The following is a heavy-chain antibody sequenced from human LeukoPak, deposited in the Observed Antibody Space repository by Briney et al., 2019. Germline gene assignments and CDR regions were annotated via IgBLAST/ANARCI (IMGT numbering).Heavy chain of an antibody. CDR1: GFTFSSYA. V-gene: IGHV3-30-3*01. CDR3: AKESGD. CDR2: ISYDGSNK. D-gene: IGHD3-10*01. J-gene: IGHJ4*02. Sequence: GGSLRLSCAASGFTFSSYAMHWVRQAPGKGLEWVAVISYDGSNKNYADSVKGRFTISRDNSKNTLYLQMNSLRAEDTAVYYCAKESGDWGQGTLVTVSS.